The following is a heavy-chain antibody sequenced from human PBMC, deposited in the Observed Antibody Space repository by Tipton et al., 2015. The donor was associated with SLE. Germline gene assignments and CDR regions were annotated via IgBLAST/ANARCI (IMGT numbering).Heavy chain of an antibody. CDR3: AKEGLRQQLDY. D-gene: IGHD6-13*01. J-gene: IGHJ4*02. CDR1: GFTFSNAW. V-gene: IGHV3-23*01. CDR2: ISGSGGST. Sequence: GSLRLSCAASGFTFSNAWMNWVRQAPGKGLEWVSAISGSGGSTYYADSVKGRFTISRDNSKNTLYLQMNSLRAEDTAVYYCAKEGLRQQLDYWGQGTLVTVSS.